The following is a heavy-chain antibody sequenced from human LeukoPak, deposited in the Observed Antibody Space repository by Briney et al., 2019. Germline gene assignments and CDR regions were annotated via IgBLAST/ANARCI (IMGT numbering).Heavy chain of an antibody. J-gene: IGHJ6*02. D-gene: IGHD5-12*01. Sequence: ASVKVSCKASGYTFTSYGISWVRQAPGQGLEWMGWISAYNGDTNYAQKLQGRVTMTTDTSTSTAYMELRSLRSDDTAVYYCAKSAIRGYYYYGMDVWGQGTTVTVSS. V-gene: IGHV1-18*01. CDR1: GYTFTSYG. CDR2: ISAYNGDT. CDR3: AKSAIRGYYYYGMDV.